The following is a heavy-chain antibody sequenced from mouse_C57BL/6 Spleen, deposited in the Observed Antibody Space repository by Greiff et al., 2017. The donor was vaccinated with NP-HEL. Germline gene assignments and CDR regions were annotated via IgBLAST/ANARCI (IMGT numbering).Heavy chain of an antibody. Sequence: EVKVEESGGGLVQPGGSMKLSCVASGFTFSNYWMNWVRQSPEKGLEWVAQIRLKSDNYATHYAESVKGRFTISRDDSKSSVYLQMNNLRAEDTGIYYCTEGSSGYAPYWGQGTLVTVSA. CDR3: TEGSSGYAPY. D-gene: IGHD3-2*02. CDR2: IRLKSDNYAT. J-gene: IGHJ3*01. V-gene: IGHV6-3*01. CDR1: GFTFSNYW.